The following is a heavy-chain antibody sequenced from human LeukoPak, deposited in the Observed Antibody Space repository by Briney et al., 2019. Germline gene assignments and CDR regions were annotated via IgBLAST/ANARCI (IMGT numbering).Heavy chain of an antibody. V-gene: IGHV3-30*18. CDR1: GFTFSSYG. CDR2: ISYDGSNK. D-gene: IGHD2-2*01. J-gene: IGHJ4*02. Sequence: PGGSLRLSRAASGFTFSSYGMHWVRQAPGKGLEWVAVISYDGSNKYYADSVKGRFTISRDNSKNTLYLQMNSLRAEDTAVYYCAKDWSNIVVVPAATEGGGWSGGYWGQGTLVTVSS. CDR3: AKDWSNIVVVPAATEGGGWSGGY.